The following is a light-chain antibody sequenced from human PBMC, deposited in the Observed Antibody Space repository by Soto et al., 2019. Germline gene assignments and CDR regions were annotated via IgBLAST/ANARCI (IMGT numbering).Light chain of an antibody. CDR1: PGISNY. CDR3: QKYNSAPPS. J-gene: IGKJ1*01. V-gene: IGKV1-27*01. Sequence: DIQMTQSPSSLSASVGDRVTITCRASPGISNYLAWYQQKPGKVPKLLIYAASTLQSGVPSRFSGSGSGTAFTRTISSLQPEDVATYYCQKYNSAPPSCAQGTKVEIK. CDR2: AAS.